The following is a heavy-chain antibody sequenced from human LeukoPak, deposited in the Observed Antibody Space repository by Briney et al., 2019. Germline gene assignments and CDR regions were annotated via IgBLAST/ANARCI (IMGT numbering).Heavy chain of an antibody. D-gene: IGHD3-22*01. V-gene: IGHV1-2*02. CDR2: INPNSGGT. J-gene: IGHJ5*02. CDR1: GYTFTGYY. Sequence: ASVKVSCKASGYTFTGYYMHWVRQAPGQGLEWMGWINPNSGGTNYAQKFQGRVTMTRDTSISTAYMELNRLRSDDTAVYYCARDTSDSSGYYYRSDWFDPWGQGTLVTVSS. CDR3: ARDTSDSSGYYYRSDWFDP.